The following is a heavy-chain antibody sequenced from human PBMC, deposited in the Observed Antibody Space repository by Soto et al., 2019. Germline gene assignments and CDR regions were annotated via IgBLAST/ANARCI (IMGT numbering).Heavy chain of an antibody. Sequence: QSGGSLRLSCAASGFTFSSYWMSWVRQAPGKGLEWVANIKQDGSEKYYVDSVKGRFTISRDNAKNSLYLQMNSLRAEDTAVYYCARDWTLGYYYYYYGMDVWGQGTTVTVSS. J-gene: IGHJ6*02. CDR1: GFTFSSYW. V-gene: IGHV3-7*03. D-gene: IGHD7-27*01. CDR2: IKQDGSEK. CDR3: ARDWTLGYYYYYYGMDV.